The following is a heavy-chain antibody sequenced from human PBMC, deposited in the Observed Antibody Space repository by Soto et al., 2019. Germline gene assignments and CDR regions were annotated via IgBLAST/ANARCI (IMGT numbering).Heavy chain of an antibody. Sequence: SETLSLTCTVSGDSVTSVSDYWSWIRQPPGRGLEWIGYIYYSGSADYNPSLGSRVTISIDTSKNQFSLKLTSVTAADTAVYYCARGVGFGYYYYHMDLWGQGTTVTVSS. D-gene: IGHD3-10*01. CDR3: ARGVGFGYYYYHMDL. CDR1: GDSVTSVSDY. J-gene: IGHJ6*02. CDR2: IYYSGSA. V-gene: IGHV4-61*01.